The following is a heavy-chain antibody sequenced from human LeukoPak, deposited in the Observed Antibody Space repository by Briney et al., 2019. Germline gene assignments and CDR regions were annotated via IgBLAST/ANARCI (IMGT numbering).Heavy chain of an antibody. CDR1: VGSFRGYY. V-gene: IGHV4-34*01. J-gene: IGHJ4*02. Sequence: SETLSLTCAVYVGSFRGYYWSWVRQPPGKGLEWIGEINHSGSTNYNPSLKSRVTISVDTSKNQFSLNLSSVTAADTAVYYCARLNVLSGSPLHHFDHWGQGTLVTVSS. D-gene: IGHD6-13*01. CDR2: INHSGST. CDR3: ARLNVLSGSPLHHFDH.